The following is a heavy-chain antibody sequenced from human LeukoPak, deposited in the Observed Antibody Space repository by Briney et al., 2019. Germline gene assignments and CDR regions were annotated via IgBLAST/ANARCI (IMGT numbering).Heavy chain of an antibody. CDR1: GGSISSYY. CDR2: IYYSGST. J-gene: IGHJ3*02. Sequence: SETLSLTCPVSGGSISSYYWSWIRQPPGKGLEWIGYIYYSGSTNYNPSLKSRVTISVDTSKNQFSLKLSSVTAADTAVYYCASSGAGDRAFDIWGQGTMVTVSS. CDR3: ASSGAGDRAFDI. D-gene: IGHD3-10*01. V-gene: IGHV4-59*01.